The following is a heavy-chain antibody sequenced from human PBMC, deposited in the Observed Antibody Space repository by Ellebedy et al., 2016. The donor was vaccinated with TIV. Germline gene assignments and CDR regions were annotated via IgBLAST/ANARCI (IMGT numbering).Heavy chain of an antibody. CDR1: GYTFTNYW. CDR3: ARHGGRGSNFWFDP. Sequence: GESLKISCKGSGYTFTNYWIAWVRQRPGKGLEWMGFIYPRDSDTRYSPSSQGPVTISADKSINNAYLQWSSLKASDTAMYYCARHGGRGSNFWFDPWGQGTLVTVSS. D-gene: IGHD2-15*01. CDR2: IYPRDSDT. V-gene: IGHV5-51*01. J-gene: IGHJ5*02.